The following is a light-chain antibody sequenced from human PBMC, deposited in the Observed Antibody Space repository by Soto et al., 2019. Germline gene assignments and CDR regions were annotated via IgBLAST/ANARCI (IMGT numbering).Light chain of an antibody. CDR2: DAS. CDR1: QGVSRF. CDR3: QQRSGWPLT. J-gene: IGKJ4*01. Sequence: EIVFTQSPATLSLSPGERAALSCRASQGVSRFLAWYQQKPGQAPRLLIYDASNRATGIPARFSGSGSGTDFTLAINNLEPEDFAVYYCQQRSGWPLTFGGGTKVEIK. V-gene: IGKV3-11*01.